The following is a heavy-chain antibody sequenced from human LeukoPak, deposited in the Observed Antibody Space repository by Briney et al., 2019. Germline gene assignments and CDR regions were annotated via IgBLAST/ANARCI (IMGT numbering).Heavy chain of an antibody. Sequence: QSGRSLRLSCAASGFTFSSYGMHWVRQAPGKGLEWVAVISYDGSNKYCADSVKGRFTISRDNSKNTLYLQMNSLRAEDTAVYYCAKLPDYGGVDYWGQGTLVTVSS. V-gene: IGHV3-30*18. CDR2: ISYDGSNK. J-gene: IGHJ4*02. D-gene: IGHD4-23*01. CDR3: AKLPDYGGVDY. CDR1: GFTFSSYG.